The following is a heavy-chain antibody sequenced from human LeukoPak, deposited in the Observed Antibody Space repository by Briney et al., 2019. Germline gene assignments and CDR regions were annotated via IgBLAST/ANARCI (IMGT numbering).Heavy chain of an antibody. CDR3: ASQRRSSSPLDY. CDR1: GGTFSSYA. CDR2: IIPILGIA. J-gene: IGHJ4*02. Sequence: SVKVSCKASGGTFSSYAISWVRQAPGQGLEWMGRIIPILGIANYAQKFQGRVTITADKSTSTAYMELSSLRSEDTAVYYCASQRRSSSPLDYWGQGTLVTVSS. D-gene: IGHD6-13*01. V-gene: IGHV1-69*04.